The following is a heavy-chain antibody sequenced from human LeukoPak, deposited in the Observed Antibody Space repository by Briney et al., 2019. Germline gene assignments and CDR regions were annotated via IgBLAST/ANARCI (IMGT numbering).Heavy chain of an antibody. J-gene: IGHJ4*02. CDR3: ATNVGKTFDY. CDR2: TSQSGDT. V-gene: IGHV4-4*02. D-gene: IGHD7-27*01. CDR1: GDSVSSSHW. Sequence: SSGTLSLTCAVSGDSVSSSHWWNWVRQPPGKGLEWIGETSQSGDTKYNPSLKSRVTVSLDNSKSQFSLKLSSVTAADSAIYYCATNVGKTFDYWGQGVLVTVSS.